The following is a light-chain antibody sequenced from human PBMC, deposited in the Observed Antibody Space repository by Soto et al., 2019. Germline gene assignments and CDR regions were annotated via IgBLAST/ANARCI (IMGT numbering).Light chain of an antibody. V-gene: IGKV3-15*01. CDR2: GAS. Sequence: EIVLTQSPATLSVSQGERATLSCRASESVSNNLAWYQQKPGQAPRLLIFGASARATGIPARFSGSGSGKEFTLTISSLQSEDFAVYYCQPYNKWPLTFGGGTKVEIK. CDR3: QPYNKWPLT. CDR1: ESVSNN. J-gene: IGKJ4*01.